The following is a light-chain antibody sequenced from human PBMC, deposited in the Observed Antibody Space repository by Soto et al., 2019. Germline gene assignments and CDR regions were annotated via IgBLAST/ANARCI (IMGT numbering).Light chain of an antibody. CDR3: SSYTSSITRV. V-gene: IGLV2-14*01. Sequence: QSVLTQPASVSGSPGQSITISCTGGSSDIGGYNYVSWYQQHPGKAPRLMIYDVSNRPSGVSNRFSGSKSGNTASLTISGLQAEDEADYYCSSYTSSITRVFGTGTQLTVL. CDR2: DVS. J-gene: IGLJ1*01. CDR1: SSDIGGYNY.